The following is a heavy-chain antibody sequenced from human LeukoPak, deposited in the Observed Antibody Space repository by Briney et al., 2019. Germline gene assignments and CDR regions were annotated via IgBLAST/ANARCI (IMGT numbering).Heavy chain of an antibody. V-gene: IGHV3-74*01. Sequence: GGSLRLSCAASGFTFSSYWMYWLRQAPGRGLVWVSRINGDGSGTNYADSVKGRFTISRDNAKNTLYLHMNSLRVEDTAVYYCARPTRGYDGLDYWGQGTLVTVSS. CDR1: GFTFSSYW. CDR3: ARPTRGYDGLDY. J-gene: IGHJ4*02. D-gene: IGHD5-12*01. CDR2: INGDGSGT.